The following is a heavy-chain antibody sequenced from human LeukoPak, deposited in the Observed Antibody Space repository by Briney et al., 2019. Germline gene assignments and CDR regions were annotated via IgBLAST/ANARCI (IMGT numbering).Heavy chain of an antibody. J-gene: IGHJ4*02. D-gene: IGHD2-2*01. CDR3: AALVPAAKRGHSDY. Sequence: SETLSLTCAVYGGSFSGYYWSWIRQPPGKGLEWIGEINHSGSTNYNPSLKSRCTISVDTSKNQFSLKLSSVTAADTAVYYCAALVPAAKRGHSDYWGQGTLVTVSS. CDR1: GGSFSGYY. CDR2: INHSGST. V-gene: IGHV4-34*01.